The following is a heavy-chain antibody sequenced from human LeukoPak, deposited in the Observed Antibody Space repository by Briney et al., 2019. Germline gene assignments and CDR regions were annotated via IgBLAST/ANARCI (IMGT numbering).Heavy chain of an antibody. J-gene: IGHJ4*02. D-gene: IGHD1-7*01. Sequence: AVKVSCKASGGTFNSYAISWVRQAPGQGREGMGGIIPIFGTANYAQKFQGRVTITADESTSTAYMELSSLRSEDTAVYYCARVPGTTGDWGQGTLVTVSS. V-gene: IGHV1-69*13. CDR3: ARVPGTTGD. CDR1: GGTFNSYA. CDR2: IIPIFGTA.